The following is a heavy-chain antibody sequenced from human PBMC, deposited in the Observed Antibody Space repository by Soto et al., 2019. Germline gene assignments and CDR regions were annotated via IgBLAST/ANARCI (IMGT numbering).Heavy chain of an antibody. CDR3: ARARRDVVPGPSGLEY. CDR1: GFAFSSYA. J-gene: IGHJ4*02. CDR2: ISYDGTKK. Sequence: QVQLVESGGGVVQPGRSLRLSCAASGFAFSSYAIHWVRQAPEKVLDGVSVISYDGTKKYYADSVTGRFTISRDNSKNTLYLQMNSLRAEDTAVYYCARARRDVVPGPSGLEYWAQGTLVTVSS. V-gene: IGHV3-30-3*01. D-gene: IGHD3-3*01.